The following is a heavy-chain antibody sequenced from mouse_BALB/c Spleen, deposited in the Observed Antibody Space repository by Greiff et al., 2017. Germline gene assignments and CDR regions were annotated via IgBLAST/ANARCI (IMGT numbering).Heavy chain of an antibody. V-gene: IGHV2-3*01. D-gene: IGHD2-1*01. J-gene: IGHJ3*01. CDR1: GFSLTSTG. Sequence: QVQLQQSGPGLVAPSHSLSISCTASGFSLTSTGVSWVRQPPGKGLEWLGVICGDGSTNYYSALISRLSISKDNSKSQISLKQNRLQTDDTATFYCANLYGTSPWFDDWGQGALVTVSA. CDR2: ICGDGST. CDR3: ANLYGTSPWFDD.